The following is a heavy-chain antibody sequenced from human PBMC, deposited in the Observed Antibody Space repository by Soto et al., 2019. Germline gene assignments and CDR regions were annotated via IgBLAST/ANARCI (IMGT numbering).Heavy chain of an antibody. V-gene: IGHV1-8*01. CDR3: VRLFYYGSGSWVE. CDR2: VNPNNGHT. J-gene: IGHJ4*02. Sequence: QVQLVQSGAEVKKPGAPVKVSCKASGYTFTSYDINWVRQATGQGLEWMGWVNPNNGHTGYAQKFQGRVTMTRNTSISTAYMELDSLRSEDTAVYYCVRLFYYGSGSWVEWGQGTLVTVSS. D-gene: IGHD3-10*01. CDR1: GYTFTSYD.